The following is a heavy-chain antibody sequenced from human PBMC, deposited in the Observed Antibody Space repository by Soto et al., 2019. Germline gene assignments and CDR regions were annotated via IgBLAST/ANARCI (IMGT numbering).Heavy chain of an antibody. D-gene: IGHD3-16*01. J-gene: IGHJ4*02. Sequence: PSETLSLTCTVSVCSISSYYWSWIRQPPGKGLEWIGYIYYSGSTNYNPSLKSRVTISVDTSKNQFSLKLSSVTAADTAVYYCAREVGGEYYFDYWGQGTLVTVSS. V-gene: IGHV4-59*01. CDR2: IYYSGST. CDR3: AREVGGEYYFDY. CDR1: VCSISSYY.